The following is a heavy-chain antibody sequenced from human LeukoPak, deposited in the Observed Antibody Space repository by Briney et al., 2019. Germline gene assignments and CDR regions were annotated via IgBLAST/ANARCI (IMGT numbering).Heavy chain of an antibody. J-gene: IGHJ2*01. CDR2: ISSSGSTI. Sequence: GGSLRLSCAASGFTFSSYEMNWVRQAPGKGLEWVSYISSSGSTIYYADSVKGRFTISRDNAKNSLYLKMNSLRAEDTGVYYCARDTIVGYNCYFDLCGRGTLVTVSS. D-gene: IGHD5-12*01. CDR1: GFTFSSYE. CDR3: ARDTIVGYNCYFDL. V-gene: IGHV3-48*03.